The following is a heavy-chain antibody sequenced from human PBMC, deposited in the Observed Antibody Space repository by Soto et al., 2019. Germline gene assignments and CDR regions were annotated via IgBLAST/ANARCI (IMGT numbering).Heavy chain of an antibody. CDR3: TRGGGGSLIDAFDI. CDR1: GYSFTSYW. Sequence: SLKISCKGSGYSFTSYWISWVRQMPGKGLEWMGRIDPSDSYTNYSPSFQGHVTISADKSISTAYLQWSSLKASDTAMYYCTRGGGGSLIDAFDIWGQGTMVTVSS. J-gene: IGHJ3*02. V-gene: IGHV5-10-1*01. CDR2: IDPSDSYT. D-gene: IGHD3-16*01.